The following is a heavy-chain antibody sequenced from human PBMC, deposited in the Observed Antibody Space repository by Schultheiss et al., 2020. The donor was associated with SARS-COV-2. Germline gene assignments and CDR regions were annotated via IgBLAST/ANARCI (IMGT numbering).Heavy chain of an antibody. V-gene: IGHV4-34*01. D-gene: IGHD3-16*02. CDR3: ARDRSPQFVTIDY. Sequence: SETLSLTCAVYGGSFSGYYWSWIRQPPGKGLEWIGEINHSGSTNYNPSLKSRVTISVDKSKNQFSLKLSSVTAADTAVYYCARDRSPQFVTIDYWGQGTLVTVSS. CDR1: GGSFSGYY. CDR2: INHSGST. J-gene: IGHJ4*02.